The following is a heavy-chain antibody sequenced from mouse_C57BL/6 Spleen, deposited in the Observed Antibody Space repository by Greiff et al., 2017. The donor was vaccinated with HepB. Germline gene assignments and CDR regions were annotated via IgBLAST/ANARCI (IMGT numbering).Heavy chain of an antibody. CDR1: GFTFSSYA. V-gene: IGHV5-4*03. D-gene: IGHD2-2*01. CDR2: ISDGGSYT. J-gene: IGHJ2*01. Sequence: DVKLVESGGGLVKPGGSLKLSCAASGFTFSSYAMSWVRQTPEKRLEWVATISDGGSYTYYPDNVKGRFTISRDNAKNNLYLQMSHLKSEDTAMYYCARVGDGYGGYFDYWGQGTTLTVSS. CDR3: ARVGDGYGGYFDY.